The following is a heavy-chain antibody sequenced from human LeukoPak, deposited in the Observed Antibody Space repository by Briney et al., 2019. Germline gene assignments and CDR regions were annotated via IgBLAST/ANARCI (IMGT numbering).Heavy chain of an antibody. D-gene: IGHD2-8*02. Sequence: SETLSLTCTVSGGSVSSGSYYWTWIRQPPGKGLEWIGYISYSGSTNFNPSLKSRVTISVDTSKNQFSLNLSSVTTADTAVYYCARRGTGGRSFDIWGQGTMVTVSS. CDR3: ARRGTGGRSFDI. V-gene: IGHV4-61*01. CDR1: GGSVSSGSYY. J-gene: IGHJ3*02. CDR2: ISYSGST.